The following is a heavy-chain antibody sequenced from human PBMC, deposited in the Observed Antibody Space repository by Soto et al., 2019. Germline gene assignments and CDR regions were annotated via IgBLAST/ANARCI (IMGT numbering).Heavy chain of an antibody. J-gene: IGHJ6*02. Sequence: SETLSLTCAVYGGSFSGYYWSWIRQPPGKGLEWIGEINHSGSTNYNPSLKSRVTISVDTSKNQFSLKLSSVTAADTAVYYCARAPLYYYGSGRLNLYYYYGMDVWGQGTTVTVFS. CDR3: ARAPLYYYGSGRLNLYYYYGMDV. CDR1: GGSFSGYY. D-gene: IGHD3-10*01. CDR2: INHSGST. V-gene: IGHV4-34*01.